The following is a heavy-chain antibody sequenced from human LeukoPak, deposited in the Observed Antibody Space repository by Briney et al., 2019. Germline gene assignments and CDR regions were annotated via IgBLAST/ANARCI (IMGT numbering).Heavy chain of an antibody. V-gene: IGHV7-4-1*02. CDR2: INTNTGNP. CDR1: GYTFTTYV. Sequence: ASVKVSCKASGYTFTTYVMNWVRQAPGQGLEWMGWINTNTGNPTYAQGFTGRFVFSLDTSVSTAYLQISSLKAEDTAVYYCARVGQPIYYYYMDVWGKGTTVTASS. D-gene: IGHD2-2*01. J-gene: IGHJ6*03. CDR3: ARVGQPIYYYYMDV.